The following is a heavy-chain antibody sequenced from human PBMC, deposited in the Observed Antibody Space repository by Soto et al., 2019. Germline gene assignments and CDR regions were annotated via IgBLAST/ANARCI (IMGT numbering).Heavy chain of an antibody. CDR3: AREGAVAGTSRDAFDI. CDR1: GYTFTGYY. J-gene: IGHJ3*02. D-gene: IGHD6-19*01. CDR2: INPNSGGT. Sequence: QVQLVQSGAEVKKPGASVKVSCKASGYTFTGYYMPWVRQAPGQGLEWMGWINPNSGGTNYAQKFQGWVTMTRDTSISTAYMELSRLRSDDTAVYYCAREGAVAGTSRDAFDIWGQGTMVTVSS. V-gene: IGHV1-2*04.